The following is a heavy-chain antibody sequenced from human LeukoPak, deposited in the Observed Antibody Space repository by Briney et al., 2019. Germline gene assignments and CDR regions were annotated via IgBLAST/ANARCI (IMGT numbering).Heavy chain of an antibody. J-gene: IGHJ3*02. CDR3: TTDPEGVFDI. D-gene: IGHD1-14*01. CDR1: GFTFSNAW. CDR2: IKSKNVGETT. V-gene: IGHV3-15*01. Sequence: GGSLRLSCAASGFTFSNAWMSWVRQAPGKGLEWVGRIKSKNVGETTGYAAPVKGRFTISRDDSKNRLYLQMNSLKTDDTAVYYCTTDPEGVFDIWGQGTVVIVSS.